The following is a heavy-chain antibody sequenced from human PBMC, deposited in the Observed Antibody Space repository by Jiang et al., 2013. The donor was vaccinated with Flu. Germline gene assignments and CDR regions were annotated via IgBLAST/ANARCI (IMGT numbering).Heavy chain of an antibody. CDR3: ARVEMGGYDLLNAFDI. V-gene: IGHV4-31*03. CDR1: GGSISSGGYY. J-gene: IGHJ3*02. D-gene: IGHD5-12*01. CDR2: IYYSGST. Sequence: GPGLVKPSQTLSLTCTVSGGSISSGGYYWSWIRQHPGKGLEWIGYIYYSGSTYYNPSLKSRVTISVDTSKNQFSLKLSSVTAADTAVYYCARVEMGGYDLLNAFDIWGQGTMVTVSS.